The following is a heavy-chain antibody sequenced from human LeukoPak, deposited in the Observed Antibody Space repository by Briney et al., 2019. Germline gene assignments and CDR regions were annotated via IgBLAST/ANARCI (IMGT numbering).Heavy chain of an antibody. CDR1: GVSISSSTYC. D-gene: IGHD3-16*01. V-gene: IGHV4-39*01. J-gene: IGHJ5*02. CDR2: IYYSGST. Sequence: PSETLSLTCTVSGVSISSSTYCWGWIRQPPGKGLEWIGSIYYSGSTYYNPSLKSRASTSVDTPKNRFPLKLTSVAAAAPAVYSCATVAIWDGPLSWGQGTLVTVSS. CDR3: ATVAIWDGPLS.